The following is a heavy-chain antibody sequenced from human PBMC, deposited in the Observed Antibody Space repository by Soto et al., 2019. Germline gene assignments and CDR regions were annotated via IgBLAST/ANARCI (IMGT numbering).Heavy chain of an antibody. D-gene: IGHD2-2*01. Sequence: GGSLRLSCAASGFTFSSYAMSWVRQAPGKGLEWVSAISGSGGSTYYADSVKGRFTISRDNSKNTLYLQMNSPRAEDTAVYYCAKDFTSLPYYFDYWGQGTLVTVSS. J-gene: IGHJ4*02. CDR1: GFTFSSYA. CDR3: AKDFTSLPYYFDY. CDR2: ISGSGGST. V-gene: IGHV3-23*01.